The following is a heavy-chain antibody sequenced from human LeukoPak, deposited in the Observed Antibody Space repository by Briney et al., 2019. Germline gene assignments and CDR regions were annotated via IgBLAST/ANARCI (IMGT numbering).Heavy chain of an antibody. CDR1: GFTFSSYA. D-gene: IGHD6-19*01. Sequence: GGSLRLSCAASGFTFSSYAMSWVRQAPGKGLEWVANIKQDGSEKYYADSVKGRFTISRDNAVNSLYLQMNSLRVEDTAVYFCVGGAGWLPDYWGQGTLVTVSS. J-gene: IGHJ4*02. CDR3: VGGAGWLPDY. CDR2: IKQDGSEK. V-gene: IGHV3-7*04.